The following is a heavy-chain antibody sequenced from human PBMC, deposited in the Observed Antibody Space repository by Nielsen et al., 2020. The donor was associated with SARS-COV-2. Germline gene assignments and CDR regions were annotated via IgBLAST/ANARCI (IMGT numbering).Heavy chain of an antibody. CDR3: VKWVELDFGYYYYGMDV. J-gene: IGHJ6*02. D-gene: IGHD1-26*01. V-gene: IGHV3-30*04. CDR1: GFTFSNYA. Sequence: GESLKISCAASGFTFSNYAVYWVRQAPGKGLECMAVISYDGSNKKYADSVKGRFTISRDNSRNTLYLQMNSLRVEDTAVYYCVKWVELDFGYYYYGMDVWGQGTTVTVSS. CDR2: ISYDGSNK.